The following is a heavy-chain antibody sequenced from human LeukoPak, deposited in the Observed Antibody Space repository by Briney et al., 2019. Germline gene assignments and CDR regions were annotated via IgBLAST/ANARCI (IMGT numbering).Heavy chain of an antibody. D-gene: IGHD3-10*01. V-gene: IGHV4-59*08. J-gene: IGHJ4*02. CDR1: GGSISSYY. CDR3: ARHRLYYGSGSYYNN. Sequence: SETLSLTCTVSGGSISSYYWSWIRQPPGKGLEGIGYIYYSGSTNYNPSLKSRVTISVDTSKTQFSLKLSSVTAADTAVYYCARHRLYYGSGSYYNNWGQGTLVTVSA. CDR2: IYYSGST.